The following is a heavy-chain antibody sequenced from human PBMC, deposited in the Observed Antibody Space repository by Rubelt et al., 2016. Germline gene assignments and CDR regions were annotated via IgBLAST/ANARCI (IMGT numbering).Heavy chain of an antibody. Sequence: QVQLVQSGAEVKKPGSSVKVSCKASGGTFSSYAISWVRQAPGQGLEWMGGIIPIFGTANYAQKFQGRVTMTPDTSTSTAYMELRSLRSDDTAGYYCASRLVEGDYWGQGTLVTVSS. CDR1: GGTFSSYA. D-gene: IGHD2-21*01. V-gene: IGHV1-69*14. CDR2: IIPIFGTA. J-gene: IGHJ4*02. CDR3: ASRLVEGDY.